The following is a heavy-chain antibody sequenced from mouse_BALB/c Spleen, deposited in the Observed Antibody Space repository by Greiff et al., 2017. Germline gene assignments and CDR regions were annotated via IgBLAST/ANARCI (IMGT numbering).Heavy chain of an antibody. CDR2: ISSGSSTI. CDR1: GFTFSSFG. J-gene: IGHJ4*01. V-gene: IGHV5-17*02. CDR3: ARPYGPYAMDY. D-gene: IGHD2-10*02. Sequence: EVQGVESGGGLVQPGGSRKLSCAASGFTFSSFGMHWVRQAPEKGLEWVAYISSGSSTIYYADTVKGRFTISRDNPKNTLFLQMTSLRSEDTAMYYCARPYGPYAMDYWGQGTSVTVSS.